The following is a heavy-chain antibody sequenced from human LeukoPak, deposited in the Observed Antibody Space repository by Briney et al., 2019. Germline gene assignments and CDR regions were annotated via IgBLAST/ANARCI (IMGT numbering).Heavy chain of an antibody. CDR2: ISSNSEYI. J-gene: IGHJ3*02. CDR3: AKDGYPRAGGAFDI. D-gene: IGHD4-23*01. Sequence: PGGSLRLSCAASGFAFSSYSLNWVRQAPGKGLEWVSCISSNSEYIYYADSVRGRFTISRDNAKNTLYLQMNSLRAEDTAVYYCAKDGYPRAGGAFDIWGQGTMVTVSS. CDR1: GFAFSSYS. V-gene: IGHV3-21*04.